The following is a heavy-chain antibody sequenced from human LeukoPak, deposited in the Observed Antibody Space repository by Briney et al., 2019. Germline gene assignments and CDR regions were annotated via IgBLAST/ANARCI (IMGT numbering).Heavy chain of an antibody. CDR1: GFTFSSYG. J-gene: IGHJ4*02. D-gene: IGHD6-19*01. Sequence: GRSLRLSCAASGFTFSSYGMHWVRQAPGKGLEWVAVISYDGSNKYYADSVKGRFTISRDNSKNTLYLQMNSLKTEDTAVYYCTTQYSSGPPGYWGQGTLVTVSS. V-gene: IGHV3-30*03. CDR2: ISYDGSNK. CDR3: TTQYSSGPPGY.